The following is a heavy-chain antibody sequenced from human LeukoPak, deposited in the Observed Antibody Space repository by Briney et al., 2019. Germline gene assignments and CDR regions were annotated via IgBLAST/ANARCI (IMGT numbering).Heavy chain of an antibody. V-gene: IGHV1-18*01. D-gene: IGHD3-3*01. J-gene: IGHJ4*02. Sequence: ASVKVSCKASGYTFTSYGISWVRQAPGQGLEWMGWISAYNGNTNYAQKLQGRVTMTTDTSTSTAYMELRSLRSDDTAVYYCARSQLRFLEWLLDDYFDYWGQGTLVTVSS. CDR3: ARSQLRFLEWLLDDYFDY. CDR2: ISAYNGNT. CDR1: GYTFTSYG.